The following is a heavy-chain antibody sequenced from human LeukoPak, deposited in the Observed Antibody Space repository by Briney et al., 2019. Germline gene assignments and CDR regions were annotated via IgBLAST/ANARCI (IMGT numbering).Heavy chain of an antibody. J-gene: IGHJ4*02. V-gene: IGHV3-7*01. CDR1: GFTFSTYG. CDR2: INQDGSES. Sequence: GGSLRLSCAASGFTFSTYGMHWVRQAPGKGLEWVANINQDGSESYYVDSVKGRFTISRDNAKNSLYLQMSSLRVEDTALYYCTTIGSGEGFDYWGQGALVIVSS. CDR3: TTIGSGEGFDY. D-gene: IGHD3-3*01.